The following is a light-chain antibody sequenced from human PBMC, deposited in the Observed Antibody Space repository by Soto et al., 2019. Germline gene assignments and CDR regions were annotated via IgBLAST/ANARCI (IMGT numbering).Light chain of an antibody. CDR2: EVS. Sequence: QSVLTQPASVSGSPGQSITISCSGTSSDVGAYTSVSWYQQHPGKAPKLMIYEVSNRPSGVSNRFSGSKSANTASLTISGLQAEDEADYYCNSYTTLSNRVFGTGTKLTVL. V-gene: IGLV2-14*01. CDR3: NSYTTLSNRV. J-gene: IGLJ1*01. CDR1: SSDVGAYTS.